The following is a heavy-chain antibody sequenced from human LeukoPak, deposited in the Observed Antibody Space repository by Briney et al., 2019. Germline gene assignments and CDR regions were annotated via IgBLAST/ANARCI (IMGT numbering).Heavy chain of an antibody. D-gene: IGHD2-15*01. V-gene: IGHV3-30-3*01. J-gene: IGHJ6*02. CDR3: ARDIVVVVAATRPGLYYYGMDV. Sequence: PGGSLRLSCAASGFTFSSYAMHWVRQAPGKGLEWVAVISYDGSNKYYADSVKGRFTISRDNSKNTLYLQMNSLRAEDTAVYYCARDIVVVVAATRPGLYYYGMDVWGQGTTVTASS. CDR2: ISYDGSNK. CDR1: GFTFSSYA.